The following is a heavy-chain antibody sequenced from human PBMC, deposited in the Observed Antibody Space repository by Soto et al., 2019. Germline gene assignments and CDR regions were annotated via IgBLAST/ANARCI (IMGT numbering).Heavy chain of an antibody. CDR1: GFTFSIYA. CDR2: MSVSYT. Sequence: PGGALRLFCAASGFTFSIYAMSWVRQSPGKGLEWVSGMSVSYTYYADSVKGRFTISRDNSKNTLSLLMNSLRGDETAVYYCASLGWGALTPLYNWDPGNLVTVSS. V-gene: IGHV3-23*01. CDR3: ASLGWGALTPLYN. D-gene: IGHD3-16*01. J-gene: IGHJ4*02.